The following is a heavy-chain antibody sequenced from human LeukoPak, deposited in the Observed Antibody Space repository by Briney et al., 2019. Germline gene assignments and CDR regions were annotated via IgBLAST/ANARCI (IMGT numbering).Heavy chain of an antibody. D-gene: IGHD3-9*01. J-gene: IGHJ4*02. CDR2: IRYDGSNK. V-gene: IGHV3-30*02. CDR3: AKMGEGDYDILTDY. Sequence: GGSLSLSCAASGFTFSSYGMHGFRRPPARGLEGVAFIRYDGSNKYYADSVKGRFTISRDNSKNTLYLQMNSLRAEDTAVYYCAKMGEGDYDILTDYWGQGTLVTVSS. CDR1: GFTFSSYG.